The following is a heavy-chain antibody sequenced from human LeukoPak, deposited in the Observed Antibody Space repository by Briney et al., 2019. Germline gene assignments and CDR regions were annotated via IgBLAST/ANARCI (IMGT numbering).Heavy chain of an antibody. Sequence: GASVKVSCKASGYTFTSFDINWVRQAPGQGLEWMGGMNPNSGNTGYAQKFQGRVTITRNTSITTAYMELSSLRSEDTAVYYCAATFYYDSSGYYTFDYWGKGTRVTVS. D-gene: IGHD3-22*01. CDR2: MNPNSGNT. CDR3: AATFYYDSSGYYTFDY. J-gene: IGHJ4*02. CDR1: GYTFTSFD. V-gene: IGHV1-8*03.